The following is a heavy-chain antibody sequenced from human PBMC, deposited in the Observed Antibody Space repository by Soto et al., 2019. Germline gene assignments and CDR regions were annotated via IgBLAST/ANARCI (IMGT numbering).Heavy chain of an antibody. Sequence: ASVKVSCKASGYTFTSYGISWVRQAPGQGLEWMGWISAYNGNTNYAQKLQGRVTMTTDTSTSTAYMELRSLRSDDTAVYYCARDEPTVTNGDDAFDIWGQGTMVTVSS. CDR2: ISAYNGNT. CDR1: GYTFTSYG. V-gene: IGHV1-18*01. D-gene: IGHD4-17*01. J-gene: IGHJ3*02. CDR3: ARDEPTVTNGDDAFDI.